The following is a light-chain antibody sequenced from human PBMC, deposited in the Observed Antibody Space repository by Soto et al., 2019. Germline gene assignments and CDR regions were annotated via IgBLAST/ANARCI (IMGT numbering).Light chain of an antibody. J-gene: IGKJ4*01. CDR3: QQSYGSPELT. V-gene: IGKV1-39*01. CDR1: QEIGGY. Sequence: DIQMTQSPSSLSASVGDRVTITCRASQEIGGYLNWYQQKPGKAPELLIYAASSLQSGVPSRFIGSGSGTEFTLTITSLQPEDFATYYCQQSYGSPELTFVGGTKVEIK. CDR2: AAS.